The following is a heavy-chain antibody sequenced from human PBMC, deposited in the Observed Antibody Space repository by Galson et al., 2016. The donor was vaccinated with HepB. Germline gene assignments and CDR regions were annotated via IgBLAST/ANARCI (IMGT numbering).Heavy chain of an antibody. CDR1: GFTFSNYW. CDR2: IEQDGSEQ. CDR3: ARDGPRRRGLDY. V-gene: IGHV3-7*03. Sequence: SGAEVKKPGESLKISCAASGFTFSNYWTSWVRQAPGKGLEWVANIEQDGSEQYYVDSLKGRFTISRDNAKNSLYLQINSLTVEDTAMYYCARDGPRRRGLDYWGQGTLVTVSS. J-gene: IGHJ4*02.